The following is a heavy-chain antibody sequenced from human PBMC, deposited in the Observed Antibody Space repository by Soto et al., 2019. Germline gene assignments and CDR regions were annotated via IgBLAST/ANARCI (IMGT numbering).Heavy chain of an antibody. V-gene: IGHV4-59*01. J-gene: IGHJ3*02. Sequence: PSETLSLTCTVSGDSMSRYYWSWIRRPPKKGLEWIGYIHYSGSTDHNPSLKSRVIISVDTSKNQFSLRLSSVTAADTAVYYCARERCSGGSCAFDIWGQGTMVTVSS. D-gene: IGHD2-15*01. CDR3: ARERCSGGSCAFDI. CDR2: IHYSGST. CDR1: GDSMSRYY.